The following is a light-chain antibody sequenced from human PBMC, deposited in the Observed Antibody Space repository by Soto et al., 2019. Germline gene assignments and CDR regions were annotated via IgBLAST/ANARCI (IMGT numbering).Light chain of an antibody. V-gene: IGKV3-20*01. Sequence: EIVMTQSPATLSVSPGERATLSCRASQSVSSNLAWYQQKPGQAPRLLIYGASARAAGIPDRFSGSGTGTDFTLTISRLEPEDFAVYYCQQYGSSPRTFGQGTRLENK. CDR1: QSVSSN. J-gene: IGKJ5*01. CDR3: QQYGSSPRT. CDR2: GAS.